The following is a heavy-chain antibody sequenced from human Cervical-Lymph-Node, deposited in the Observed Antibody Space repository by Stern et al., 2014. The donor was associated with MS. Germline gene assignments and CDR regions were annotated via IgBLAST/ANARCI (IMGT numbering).Heavy chain of an antibody. CDR3: ARGNYDVLTDNGGHGFDI. V-gene: IGHV4-61*02. CDR2: IYSGGST. J-gene: IGHJ3*02. CDR1: GGSISSGNYY. D-gene: IGHD3-9*01. Sequence: VQLEESGPGLVKPSQTLSLTCTVSGGSISSGNYYWSWIRQPAGEGLEWIGRIYSGGSTQYNPSLKSRVTMSADTSPNPFSLRLNSVTAADTAVYYCARGNYDVLTDNGGHGFDIWGQGTMVTVSS.